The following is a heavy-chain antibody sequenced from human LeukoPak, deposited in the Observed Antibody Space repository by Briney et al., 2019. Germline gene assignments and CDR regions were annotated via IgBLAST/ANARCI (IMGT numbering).Heavy chain of an antibody. D-gene: IGHD6-6*01. CDR2: INTDWSST. J-gene: IGHJ3*02. Sequence: PGGSLRLSCAASGFTFNSYWMHCVRQAPGKGLVWVSRINTDWSSTNSADSVKGRLTISRDNAKNTLYLQMNSLRAEDTAVYYCVREYSSSSGRAFDIWGQGTMVTVSP. CDR1: GFTFNSYW. V-gene: IGHV3-74*01. CDR3: VREYSSSSGRAFDI.